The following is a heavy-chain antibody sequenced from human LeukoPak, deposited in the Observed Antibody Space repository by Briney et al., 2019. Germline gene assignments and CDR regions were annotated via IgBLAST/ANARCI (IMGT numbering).Heavy chain of an antibody. Sequence: GGSLRLSCAASGFTFSSYSMTWVRQAPGKGLEWVSSISSSSSYIYYADSVKGRFTISRDNAKDSLYLQMNSLRAEDTAVYYCARDLIIWGASLLGAFDIWGQGTMVTVSS. V-gene: IGHV3-21*01. CDR3: ARDLIIWGASLLGAFDI. CDR2: ISSSSSYI. CDR1: GFTFSSYS. D-gene: IGHD3-16*01. J-gene: IGHJ3*02.